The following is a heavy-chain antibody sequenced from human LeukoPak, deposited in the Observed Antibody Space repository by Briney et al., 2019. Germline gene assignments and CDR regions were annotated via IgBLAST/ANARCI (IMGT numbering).Heavy chain of an antibody. V-gene: IGHV4-4*07. J-gene: IGHJ4*02. Sequence: SETLSLTCTVSGGSISIYYWNWIRQPAGKGLEWIGRISTSGGTNYNPSLKSRVTMSVDTSKNQFSLKLRSVTAADTAVYYCARERFVAPDYWGQGTLVTVSS. CDR2: ISTSGGT. CDR1: GGSISIYY. CDR3: ARERFVAPDY. D-gene: IGHD2-21*01.